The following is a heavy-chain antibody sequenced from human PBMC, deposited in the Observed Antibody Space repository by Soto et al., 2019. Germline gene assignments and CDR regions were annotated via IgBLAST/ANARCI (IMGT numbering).Heavy chain of an antibody. CDR3: ARTGLDTTMVTVFDY. CDR1: GFTFSSYA. J-gene: IGHJ4*02. D-gene: IGHD5-18*01. V-gene: IGHV3-64*01. Sequence: ESGGGLVQPGGSLRLSCAASGFTFSSYAIHWVRQAPGKGLESVSAISSNGAGTYYANSVKGRFTISRDNSKNTLYLQMGSLRAEDMAVYYCARTGLDTTMVTVFDYWGQGTLVTASS. CDR2: ISSNGAGT.